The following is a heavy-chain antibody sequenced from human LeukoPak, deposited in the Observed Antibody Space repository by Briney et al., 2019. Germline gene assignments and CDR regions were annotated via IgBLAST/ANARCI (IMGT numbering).Heavy chain of an antibody. CDR3: ARQNDFRLDY. J-gene: IGHJ4*02. CDR1: GYTFSSYW. Sequence: GESLKISCKGSGYTFSSYWIGWVRQVPGRGLEWLGIIYPGDSDTRYSPSLQGQVTISVDTSIGTAYLQWSSLKASDTAIYYCARQNDFRLDYWGQGTLVTVSS. CDR2: IYPGDSDT. V-gene: IGHV5-51*01. D-gene: IGHD3-3*01.